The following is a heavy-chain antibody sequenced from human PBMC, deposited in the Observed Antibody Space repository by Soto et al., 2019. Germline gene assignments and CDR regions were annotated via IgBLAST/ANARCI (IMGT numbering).Heavy chain of an antibody. CDR1: GHIFSNYW. CDR2: IYPGDSDT. J-gene: IGHJ4*02. CDR3: ARQRLWGTSGYYYFEN. Sequence: PGESLKISCKGSGHIFSNYWIGWVRQMPGKGLEWMGIIYPGDSDTRYSPSFQGQVTITVDKSINTAYLQWSRLKASGTAIYYCARQRLWGTSGYYYFENWGQGTLVTVSS. V-gene: IGHV5-51*01. D-gene: IGHD3-22*01.